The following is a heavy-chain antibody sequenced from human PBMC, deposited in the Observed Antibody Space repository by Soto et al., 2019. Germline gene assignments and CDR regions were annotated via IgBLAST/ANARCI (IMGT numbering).Heavy chain of an antibody. Sequence: EVQLVESGGGLVKPGGSLRLSCAASGFTFSSYSMNWVGQAPGKGLEWVSSISSSRSYIYYEDSVKGRFTISRDNAKNSLYLQMNSLRAEDTAVYYCARDQPAYIYGCGLGYWGQGTLVPVSS. CDR2: ISSSRSYI. J-gene: IGHJ4*02. CDR3: ARDQPAYIYGCGLGY. D-gene: IGHD5-18*01. CDR1: GFTFSSYS. V-gene: IGHV3-21*01.